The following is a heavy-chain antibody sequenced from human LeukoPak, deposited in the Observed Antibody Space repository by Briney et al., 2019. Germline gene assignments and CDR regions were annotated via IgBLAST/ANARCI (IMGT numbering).Heavy chain of an antibody. V-gene: IGHV4-39*01. Sequence: SETLSLTCTVSGGSISSSSYYWGWIRQPPGKGLEWIGSIYYSGGTYYNPSLKSRVTISVDTSKNQFSLKLSSVTAADTAVYYCARQGGDSSGWYGGFDAFDIWGQGTMVTVSS. CDR2: IYYSGGT. CDR3: ARQGGDSSGWYGGFDAFDI. CDR1: GGSISSSSYY. D-gene: IGHD6-19*01. J-gene: IGHJ3*02.